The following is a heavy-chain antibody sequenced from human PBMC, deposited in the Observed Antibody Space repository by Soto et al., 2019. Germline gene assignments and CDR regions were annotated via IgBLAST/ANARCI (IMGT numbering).Heavy chain of an antibody. CDR3: ARLWDFSNSNWFDP. J-gene: IGHJ5*02. D-gene: IGHD4-4*01. CDR1: GYIFTSYY. Sequence: DSVKVSCKASGYIFTSYYINWVRQATGQGLEWMGWMNPSTGDTGYAQQFQGRITMTRNTSISAAYMELSSLRCEDTAMYYCARLWDFSNSNWFDPWAQGTLVTVPQ. V-gene: IGHV1-8*01. CDR2: MNPSTGDT.